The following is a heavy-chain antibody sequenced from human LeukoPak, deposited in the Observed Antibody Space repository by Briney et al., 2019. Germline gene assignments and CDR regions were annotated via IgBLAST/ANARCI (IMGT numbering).Heavy chain of an antibody. Sequence: PSQTLSLTCTVSGGSISSGSYYWSWIRQPAGKGLEWIGRIYTSGSTNYNPSLRSRVTISVDTSKNQFSLKLSSVTAADTAVYYCARDNYDILTGYYTGVEWFDPWGQGTLVTVSS. CDR3: ARDNYDILTGYYTGVEWFDP. V-gene: IGHV4-61*02. CDR2: IYTSGST. D-gene: IGHD3-9*01. CDR1: GGSISSGSYY. J-gene: IGHJ5*02.